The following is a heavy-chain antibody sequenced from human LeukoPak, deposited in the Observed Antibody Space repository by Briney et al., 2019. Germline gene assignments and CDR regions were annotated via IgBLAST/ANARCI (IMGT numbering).Heavy chain of an antibody. J-gene: IGHJ4*02. CDR3: AREPPESYYFDY. Sequence: VASVTVSCKTSGYIFSNHYIHWVRQAPGQGPEGMGIIRPSSGRADYTQKFQGRVTMTRDMSTTTVYMELTTLGSDDTAVYFCAREPPESYYFDYWGQGTLVTVSS. CDR2: IRPSSGRA. CDR1: GYIFSNHY. V-gene: IGHV1-46*01. D-gene: IGHD2/OR15-2a*01.